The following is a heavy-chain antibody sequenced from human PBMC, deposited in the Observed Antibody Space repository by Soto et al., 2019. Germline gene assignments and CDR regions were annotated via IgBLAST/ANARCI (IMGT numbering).Heavy chain of an antibody. D-gene: IGHD4-4*01. CDR1: GFAFTSTA. CDR2: IVVGSGNT. CDR3: AAERGLHYYYGMDV. J-gene: IGHJ6*02. V-gene: IGHV1-58*01. Sequence: GASVKVTCKDSGFAFTSTAVQWVRQARGQRLEWIGWIVVGSGNTNYAQKFQERVTITRDMSTSTAYMELSSLRSEDTAVYYCAAERGLHYYYGMDVWGQGTTVTVSS.